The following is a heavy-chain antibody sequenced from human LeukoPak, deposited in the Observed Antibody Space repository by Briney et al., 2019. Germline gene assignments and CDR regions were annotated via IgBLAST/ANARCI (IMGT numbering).Heavy chain of an antibody. CDR3: ARDESSSWSVDY. J-gene: IGHJ4*02. Sequence: ASVKVSCKASGYTFTSYYMHWVRQAPGQGLEWMGIINPSGGSTSYAQKFQGRVTMTRDMSTSTVYMELSSLRSKDTAVYYCARDESSSWSVDYWGQGTLVTVSS. D-gene: IGHD6-13*01. CDR2: INPSGGST. CDR1: GYTFTSYY. V-gene: IGHV1-46*01.